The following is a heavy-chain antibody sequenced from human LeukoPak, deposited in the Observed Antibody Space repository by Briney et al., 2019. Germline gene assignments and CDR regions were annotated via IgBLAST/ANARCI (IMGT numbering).Heavy chain of an antibody. J-gene: IGHJ6*03. CDR2: INYSGST. CDR1: GGSFSGYY. Sequence: SETLSLNCTVYGGSFSGYYWSWIRQPPGKGLEWIGEINYSGSTNYNPSLKSRVTISLDTSRSQFSLRLSSVTAADTAVYYCARGGNLLTTYYTLYYSMDVWGKGTTVTVSS. D-gene: IGHD3-9*01. CDR3: ARGGNLLTTYYTLYYSMDV. V-gene: IGHV4-34*01.